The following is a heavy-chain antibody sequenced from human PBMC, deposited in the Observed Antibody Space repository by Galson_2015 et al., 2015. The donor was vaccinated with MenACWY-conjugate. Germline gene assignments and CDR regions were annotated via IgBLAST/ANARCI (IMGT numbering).Heavy chain of an antibody. Sequence: SLRLSCAVSGFTVSTNYMSWVRQAPGKGLEWVSIIYSGGDTFYADSVKGRFTISRDNSKNTMYLQMSSLRAEDTAVYYCARDPTTFSIWGQRTVVTVSS. V-gene: IGHV3-66*01. CDR2: IYSGGDT. D-gene: IGHD1-26*01. CDR3: ARDPTTFSI. J-gene: IGHJ3*02. CDR1: GFTVSTNY.